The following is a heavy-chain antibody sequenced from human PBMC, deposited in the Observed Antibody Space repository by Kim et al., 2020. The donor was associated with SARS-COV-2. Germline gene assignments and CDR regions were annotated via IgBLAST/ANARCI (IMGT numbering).Heavy chain of an antibody. CDR1: GFIFSVYG. CDR2: IRSDGSNK. Sequence: GGSLRLSCAASGFIFSVYGMHWVRQAPGKGLEWVAVIRSDGSNKYYADSVKGRFTISRDNSKNMLFLQMNSLRAEDTAVYYFANFESWGQGTLVTVSS. CDR3: ANFES. V-gene: IGHV3-33*06. J-gene: IGHJ4*02.